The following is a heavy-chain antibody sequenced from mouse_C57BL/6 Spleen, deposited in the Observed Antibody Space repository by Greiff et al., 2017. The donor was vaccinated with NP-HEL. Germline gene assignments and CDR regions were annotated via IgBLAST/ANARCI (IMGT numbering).Heavy chain of an antibody. V-gene: IGHV5-17*01. Sequence: EVQGVESGGGLVKPGGSLKLSCAASGFTFSDYGMHWVRQAPEKGLEWVAYISSGSSTIYYADTVKGRFTISRDNAKNTLCLQMTRLRSEDTAMYYCARPLRSYAMDYWGRGTSVTVSS. CDR2: ISSGSSTI. CDR3: ARPLRSYAMDY. J-gene: IGHJ4*01. D-gene: IGHD1-1*01. CDR1: GFTFSDYG.